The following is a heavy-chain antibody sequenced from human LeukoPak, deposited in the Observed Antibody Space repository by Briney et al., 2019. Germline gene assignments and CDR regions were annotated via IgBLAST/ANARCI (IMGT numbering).Heavy chain of an antibody. Sequence: ASVKVSCKASGYTFSSYDINWVRQATGQGLEWMGWMNPNSGNTGYAQKFQGRATMTRNTSISTAYMELSSLRSEDTAVYYCASRTRTGAFDIWGQGTMVTVSS. J-gene: IGHJ3*02. CDR3: ASRTRTGAFDI. CDR1: GYTFSSYD. V-gene: IGHV1-8*01. CDR2: MNPNSGNT. D-gene: IGHD4-17*01.